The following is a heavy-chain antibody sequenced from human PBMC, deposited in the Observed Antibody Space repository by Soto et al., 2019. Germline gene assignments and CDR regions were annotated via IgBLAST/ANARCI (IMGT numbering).Heavy chain of an antibody. J-gene: IGHJ4*02. Sequence: SVKVSCKSSGGTFSSYAISWVRQAPGQGLEWMGGIIPIFGTANYAQKFQGRVTITADESTSTAYMELSSLRSEDTAVYYCARAPSSLAARPVDYWGQGTLVTVSS. CDR3: ARAPSSLAARPVDY. D-gene: IGHD6-6*01. CDR2: IIPIFGTA. CDR1: GGTFSSYA. V-gene: IGHV1-69*13.